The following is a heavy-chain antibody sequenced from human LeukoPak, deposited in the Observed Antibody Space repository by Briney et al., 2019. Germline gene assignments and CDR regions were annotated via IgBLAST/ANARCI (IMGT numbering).Heavy chain of an antibody. CDR3: AKIVVVPYFDY. J-gene: IGHJ4*02. Sequence: GGSLRLSCAASGFSVTTNYMTWVRQAPGKGLEWVSVIYADGGTYYADSVKGRFTISRDNSKNTLYLQMNSLRAEDTAVYYCAKIVVVPYFDYWGQGTLVTVSS. D-gene: IGHD3-22*01. V-gene: IGHV3-53*01. CDR2: IYADGGT. CDR1: GFSVTTNY.